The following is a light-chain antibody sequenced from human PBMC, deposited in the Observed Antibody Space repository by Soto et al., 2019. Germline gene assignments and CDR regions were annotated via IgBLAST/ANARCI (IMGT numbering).Light chain of an antibody. J-gene: IGKJ1*01. CDR2: GAS. CDR3: QQYGSSGT. CDR1: QSVSNNY. V-gene: IGKV3-20*01. Sequence: ILLARSPGTLSLSPGARDPLSFRASQSVSNNYLAWYQQKPGQAPRLLIYGASNRATGIPDRFSGSGSGTDFTLTISRLEPEDFAVYYCQQYGSSGTFGQGTKVDIK.